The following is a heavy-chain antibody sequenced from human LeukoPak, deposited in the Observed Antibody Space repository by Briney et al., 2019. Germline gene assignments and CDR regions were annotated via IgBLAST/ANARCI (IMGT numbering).Heavy chain of an antibody. CDR2: ISSSSSYI. Sequence: GGSLRLSCAASGFTFSSYSMNWVRQAPGKGLEWVSSISSSSSYIYYADSVKGRFTISRDNAKNSLYLQMNSLRAEDTAVYYCARDSSSSWYYNFDYWGQGTLVTVSS. D-gene: IGHD6-13*01. CDR3: ARDSSSSWYYNFDY. CDR1: GFTFSSYS. J-gene: IGHJ4*02. V-gene: IGHV3-21*01.